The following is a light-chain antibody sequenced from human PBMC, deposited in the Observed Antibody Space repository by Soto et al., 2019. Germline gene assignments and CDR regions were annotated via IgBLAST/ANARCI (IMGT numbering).Light chain of an antibody. CDR3: SSYEGRINV. Sequence: QSALTQPPSGSGSPGQSVAISCTGTSSDVGGYNYVSWYQQHPGKAPKLMIYEVNKRPSGVPDRFSGSKSGNTASLTVSGLQAEDEADYSCSSYEGRINVFRPGTKVT. J-gene: IGLJ1*01. CDR1: SSDVGGYNY. CDR2: EVN. V-gene: IGLV2-8*01.